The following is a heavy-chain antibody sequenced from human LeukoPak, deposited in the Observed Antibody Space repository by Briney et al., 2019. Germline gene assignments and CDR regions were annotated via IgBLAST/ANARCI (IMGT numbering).Heavy chain of an antibody. J-gene: IGHJ4*02. D-gene: IGHD6-19*01. V-gene: IGHV3-48*02. Sequence: GGSLRLSCAASGFTFSSYSMNWVRQAPGKGLEWVSYISSSSSTIYYAGSVKGRFTISRDNAKNSLYLQMNSLRDEDTAVYYCARVSDPDSGWYYYFDYWGQGTLVTVSS. CDR2: ISSSSSTI. CDR3: ARVSDPDSGWYYYFDY. CDR1: GFTFSSYS.